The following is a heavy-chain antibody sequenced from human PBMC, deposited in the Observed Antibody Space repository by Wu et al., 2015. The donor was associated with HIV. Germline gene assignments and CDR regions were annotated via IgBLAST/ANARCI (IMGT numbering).Heavy chain of an antibody. CDR2: IIPIFGTA. V-gene: IGHV1-69*12. CDR3: ARALVATVEFRGDFHYMHV. CDR1: GINISKYF. J-gene: IGHJ6*03. Sequence: QVQLVQSGAEVKKPGSSVKVSCKASGINISKYFFSWVRQAPGQGLEWVGGIIPIFGTAKYAQKFQGRVTITADESTSTAYMSLSSLRSEDTAVYFCARALVATVEFRGDFHYMHVWGKGTTVTVSS. D-gene: IGHD5-12*01.